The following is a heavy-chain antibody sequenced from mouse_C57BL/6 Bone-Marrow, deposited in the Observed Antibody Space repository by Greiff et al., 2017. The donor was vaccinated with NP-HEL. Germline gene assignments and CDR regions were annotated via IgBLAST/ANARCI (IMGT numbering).Heavy chain of an antibody. CDR1: GYTFTDYE. Sequence: VQLQQSGAELVRPGASVTLSCKASGYTFTDYEMHWVKQTPVHGLEWIGAIDPETGGTAYNQKFKGKAILTADKSSSTAYMELRSLTSEDSAVYYCTRSRRGGGFAYWGQGTLVTVSA. CDR2: IDPETGGT. CDR3: TRSRRGGGFAY. J-gene: IGHJ3*01. V-gene: IGHV1-15*01.